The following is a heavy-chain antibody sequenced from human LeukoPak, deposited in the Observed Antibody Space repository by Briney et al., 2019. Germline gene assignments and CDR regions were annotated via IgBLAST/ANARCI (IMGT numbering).Heavy chain of an antibody. V-gene: IGHV3-23*01. J-gene: IGHJ4*02. CDR1: GFTFSSYA. D-gene: IGHD3-16*01. CDR2: ISGSGGST. Sequence: GGSLRLSCAASGFTFSSYAMSWVRQAPGKGLEWVSAISGSGGSTYYADSVKGRFTISRDNAKNSLYLQINSLRAEDTAFYYCAKGKGGISYFDFWGQGTLVTVSS. CDR3: AKGKGGISYFDF.